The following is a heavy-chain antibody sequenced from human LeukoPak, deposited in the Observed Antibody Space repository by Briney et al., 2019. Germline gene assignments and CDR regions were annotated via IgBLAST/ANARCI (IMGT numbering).Heavy chain of an antibody. CDR2: ISGSGGSA. J-gene: IGHJ4*02. V-gene: IGHV3-23*01. CDR3: AKDLEVGRWELIIDY. Sequence: GGSLRLSCAASGFTFSSYAMSWVRQAPGKGLEWVSAISGSGGSAYYADSVKGRFTISRDNSKNTLYLQMNSLRAEDTAVYYCAKDLEVGRWELIIDYWGQGTLVTVSS. CDR1: GFTFSSYA. D-gene: IGHD1-26*01.